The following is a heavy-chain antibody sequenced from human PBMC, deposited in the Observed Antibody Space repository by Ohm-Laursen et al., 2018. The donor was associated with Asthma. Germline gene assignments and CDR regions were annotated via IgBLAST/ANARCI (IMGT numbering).Heavy chain of an antibody. J-gene: IGHJ6*02. Sequence: SLRLSCTASGFTFSSYGMHWVRQAPGKGLEWVAVISYDGSNKYYADSVKGRFTISRDNSKNTLYLQMDNLRPDDTAVYYCTKDRLYSDQGRSAYHGMDVWGQGTTVTVSS. V-gene: IGHV3-30*18. CDR3: TKDRLYSDQGRSAYHGMDV. CDR2: ISYDGSNK. D-gene: IGHD2-8*01. CDR1: GFTFSSYG.